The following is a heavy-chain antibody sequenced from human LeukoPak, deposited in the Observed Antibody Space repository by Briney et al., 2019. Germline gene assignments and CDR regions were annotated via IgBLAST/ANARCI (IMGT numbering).Heavy chain of an antibody. J-gene: IGHJ6*03. Sequence: PSETLSLTCTVSGGSISPYYWSWVRQAPGKGLEWVSSISPSSHYIYYADSVRGRFTISRDNARNSLYLQMNSLRDEDTAVYYCARDRHTAMVYYYYYMDVWGTGTTVTVSS. CDR3: ARDRHTAMVYYYYYMDV. D-gene: IGHD5-18*01. CDR1: GGSISPYY. V-gene: IGHV3-21*04. CDR2: ISPSSHYI.